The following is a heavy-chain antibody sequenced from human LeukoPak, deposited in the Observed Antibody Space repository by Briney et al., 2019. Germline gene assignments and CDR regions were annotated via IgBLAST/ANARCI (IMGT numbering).Heavy chain of an antibody. V-gene: IGHV3-23*01. Sequence: PGGSLRLSCAASGFTFSDYSMNWVRQAPGKGLEWVSAISGSGGSTYHADSVKGRFTISRDSSKNTLSLQMNSLRAEDTAVYYCAGGGSRRTLFDYWGQGTLVTVSS. D-gene: IGHD1-26*01. CDR2: ISGSGGST. CDR1: GFTFSDYS. J-gene: IGHJ4*02. CDR3: AGGGSRRTLFDY.